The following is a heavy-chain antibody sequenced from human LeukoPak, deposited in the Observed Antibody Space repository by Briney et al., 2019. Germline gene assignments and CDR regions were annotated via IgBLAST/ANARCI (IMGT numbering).Heavy chain of an antibody. J-gene: IGHJ4*02. CDR2: ISSSSSYI. CDR3: ARGVDTAMVPFDY. Sequence: PGGSLRLSCAASGFTFSSYSMNWDRQAPGKGLEWVSSISSSSSYIYYADSVKGRFTISRDNAKNSLYLQMNSLRAEDTAVYYCARGVDTAMVPFDYWGQGTLVTVSS. D-gene: IGHD5-18*01. V-gene: IGHV3-21*01. CDR1: GFTFSSYS.